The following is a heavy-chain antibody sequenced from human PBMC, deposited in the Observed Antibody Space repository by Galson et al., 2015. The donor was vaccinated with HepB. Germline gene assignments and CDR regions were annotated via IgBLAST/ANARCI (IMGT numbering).Heavy chain of an antibody. D-gene: IGHD6-13*01. CDR1: GFTFSSYW. J-gene: IGHJ5*02. CDR3: ARESGYSSSWSWFDP. Sequence: SLRLSCAASGFTFSSYWMSWVHQAPGKGLEWVANIKQDGSEKYYVDSVKGRFTISRDNAKNSLYLQMNSLRAEDTAVYYCARESGYSSSWSWFDPWGHGTLVTVSS. CDR2: IKQDGSEK. V-gene: IGHV3-7*03.